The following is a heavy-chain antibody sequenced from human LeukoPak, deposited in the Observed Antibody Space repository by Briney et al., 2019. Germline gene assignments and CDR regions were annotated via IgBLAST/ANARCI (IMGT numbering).Heavy chain of an antibody. D-gene: IGHD3-22*01. CDR1: GGSISSTSYY. CDR3: ARRTPDGYDSSGYYWRGAFDI. J-gene: IGHJ3*02. V-gene: IGHV4-39*07. Sequence: PSETLSLTCTVSGGSISSTSYYWDWIRLPPGKGLEWIGSVYYSGGTFYNPSLKSRVIVSIDTSKNQFSLKLSSVTAADTAVYYCARRTPDGYDSSGYYWRGAFDIWGQGTMVTVSS. CDR2: VYYSGGT.